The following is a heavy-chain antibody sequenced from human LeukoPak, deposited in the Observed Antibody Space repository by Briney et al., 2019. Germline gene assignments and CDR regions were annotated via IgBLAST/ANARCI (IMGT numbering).Heavy chain of an antibody. CDR2: IYPSGST. D-gene: IGHD6-19*01. V-gene: IGHV4-61*02. J-gene: IGHJ4*02. Sequence: PSQALSLTCTVSGASIISGSYYWSWIRQPAGKGLEWIGRIYPSGSTNYNPSLKSRVTISVDTSKNQFSLKLNSVTAADTAVYYCARSTGSSGWRYFDYWGQGTLVTVSS. CDR3: ARSTGSSGWRYFDY. CDR1: GASIISGSYY.